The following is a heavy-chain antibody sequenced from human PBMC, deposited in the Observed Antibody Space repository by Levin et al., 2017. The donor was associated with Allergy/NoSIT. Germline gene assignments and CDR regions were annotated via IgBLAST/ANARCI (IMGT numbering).Heavy chain of an antibody. D-gene: IGHD5-12*01. CDR2: IYPGDSDT. CDR1: GYSFTSYW. CDR3: ARQYGGGYDDDYYYYMDV. Sequence: KLGESLKISCKGSGYSFTSYWIGWVRQMPGKGLEWMGIIYPGDSDTRYSPSFQGQVTISADKSISTAYLQWSSLKASDTAMYYCARQYGGGYDDDYYYYMDVWGKGTTVTVSS. V-gene: IGHV5-51*01. J-gene: IGHJ6*03.